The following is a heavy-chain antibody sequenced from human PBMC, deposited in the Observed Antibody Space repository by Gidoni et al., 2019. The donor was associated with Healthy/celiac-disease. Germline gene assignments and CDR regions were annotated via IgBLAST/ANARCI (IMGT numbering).Heavy chain of an antibody. CDR1: GFTFPGYY. Sequence: VQLVQSGAEVKKPGASVKVSCKASGFTFPGYYMHWVRQAPGQVLEWMSWLNPTSGGTNYAQKFQGRVTMTRDTSISTAYMELSRLRSDDTAVYYCARAYCSSTSCFFGWFDPWGQGTLVTVSS. V-gene: IGHV1-2*02. D-gene: IGHD2-2*01. CDR3: ARAYCSSTSCFFGWFDP. CDR2: LNPTSGGT. J-gene: IGHJ5*02.